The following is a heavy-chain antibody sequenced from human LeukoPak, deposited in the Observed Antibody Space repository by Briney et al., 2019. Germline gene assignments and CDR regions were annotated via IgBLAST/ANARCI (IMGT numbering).Heavy chain of an antibody. CDR1: GFTFSSYW. J-gene: IGHJ4*02. D-gene: IGHD2-8*01. V-gene: IGHV3-74*01. Sequence: GGSLRLSYAASGFTFSSYWMHWVRQAPGKGLVWVSRIKSDGSTTTYADSVKGRFTISRDNAKNTLFLQMNSLRAEDTAVYYCASGSFCTNGVCYKGFDYWGQGTLVSVSS. CDR3: ASGSFCTNGVCYKGFDY. CDR2: IKSDGSTT.